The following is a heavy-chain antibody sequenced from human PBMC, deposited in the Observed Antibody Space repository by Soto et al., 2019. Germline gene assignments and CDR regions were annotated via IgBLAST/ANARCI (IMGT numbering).Heavy chain of an antibody. CDR1: GFTFSSYG. D-gene: IGHD3-22*01. V-gene: IGHV3-33*01. CDR3: ARDKGSRSSGPPRMAFDI. CDR2: IWYDGSNK. Sequence: SLRLSCAASGFTFSSYGMHWVRQAPGKGLEWVAVIWYDGSNKYYADSVKGRFTISRDNSKNTLYLQMNSLRAEDTAVYYCARDKGSRSSGPPRMAFDIWGQGTMVTVS. J-gene: IGHJ3*02.